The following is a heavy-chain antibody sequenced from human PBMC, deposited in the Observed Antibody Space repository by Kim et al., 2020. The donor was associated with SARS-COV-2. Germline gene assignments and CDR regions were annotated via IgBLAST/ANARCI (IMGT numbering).Heavy chain of an antibody. CDR3: ARGGGYSYGAIDY. CDR2: ISHSGST. Sequence: SETLSLTCAVYGGSFSGYYWSWIRQPPGKGLEWIGEISHSGSTNYNPSLKSRVTISVDTSKNQFSLKLSSVTAADTAVYYCARGGGYSYGAIDYWGQGT. CDR1: GGSFSGYY. D-gene: IGHD5-18*01. J-gene: IGHJ4*02. V-gene: IGHV4-34*01.